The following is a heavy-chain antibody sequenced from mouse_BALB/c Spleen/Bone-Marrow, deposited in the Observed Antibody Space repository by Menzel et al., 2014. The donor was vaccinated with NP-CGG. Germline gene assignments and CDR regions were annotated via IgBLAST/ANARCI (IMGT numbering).Heavy chain of an antibody. CDR2: IFPGIGTT. V-gene: IGHV1S132*01. J-gene: IGHJ2*01. CDR1: GYTFTNYW. Sequence: LQESGAELVKPGASVKLSCKTSGYTFTNYWIQWVKQRPGQGLGWIGEIFPGIGTTYYNEKFKGKATLTIDTSSSTAYMQLSSLTSVDSAVYFCARGGNYGYWGQGTTLTVSS. D-gene: IGHD2-1*01. CDR3: ARGGNYGY.